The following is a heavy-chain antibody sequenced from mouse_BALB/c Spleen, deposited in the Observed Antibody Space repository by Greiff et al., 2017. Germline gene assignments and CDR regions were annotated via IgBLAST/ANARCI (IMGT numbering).Heavy chain of an antibody. D-gene: IGHD2-2*01. CDR1: GFTFSSYA. CDR2: ISSGGST. J-gene: IGHJ1*01. CDR3: ARGLVAGYFDV. V-gene: IGHV5-6-5*01. Sequence: EVQVVESGGGLVKPGGSLKLSCAASGFTFSSYAMSWVRQTPEKRLEWVASISSGGSTYYPDSVKGRFTISRDNARNILYLQMSSLRSEDTAMYYCARGLVAGYFDVWGAGTTVTVSS.